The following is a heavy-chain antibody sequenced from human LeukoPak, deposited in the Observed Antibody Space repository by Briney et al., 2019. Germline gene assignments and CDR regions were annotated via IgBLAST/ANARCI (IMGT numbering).Heavy chain of an antibody. Sequence: SETLSLTCTVSGGSISSNSYYWGWIRQPPGKGLEWIGSIYYSGSTSYNPSLKRRVTMLVDTSKNQFSLKLSSVTAAATAVYYCARHSMAHYDSHVSRPHFDYWGQGTLVTVFS. V-gene: IGHV4-39*01. CDR1: GGSISSNSYY. CDR3: ARHSMAHYDSHVSRPHFDY. D-gene: IGHD3-22*01. CDR2: IYYSGST. J-gene: IGHJ4*02.